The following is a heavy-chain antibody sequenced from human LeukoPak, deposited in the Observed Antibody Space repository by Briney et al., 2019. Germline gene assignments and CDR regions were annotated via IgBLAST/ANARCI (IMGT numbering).Heavy chain of an antibody. V-gene: IGHV4-34*01. J-gene: IGHJ3*02. CDR1: GGSFSGYY. CDR2: INHSGST. Sequence: SETLSLTCAVYGGSFSGYYWSWIRQPPGEGPEWIGEINHSGSTNYNLSLKSRVTISVDTSKNQFSLKLSSVTAADTAVYYCARGGQLADAFDIWGQGTMVTVSS. CDR3: ARGGQLADAFDI. D-gene: IGHD6-13*01.